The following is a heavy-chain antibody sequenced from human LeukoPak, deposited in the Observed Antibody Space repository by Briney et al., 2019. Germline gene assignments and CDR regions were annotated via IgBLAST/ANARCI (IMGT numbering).Heavy chain of an antibody. CDR1: GGSISSSSYY. CDR3: ARDLGTRYDSSGYYDY. V-gene: IGHV4-39*07. CDR2: INYSGST. J-gene: IGHJ4*02. Sequence: PSETLSLTCTVSGGSISSSSYYWGWIRQPPGKGLEWIGSINYSGSTNYNPSLKSRVTISVDTSKNQFSLKLSSVTAADTAVYYCARDLGTRYDSSGYYDYWGQGTLVTVSS. D-gene: IGHD3-22*01.